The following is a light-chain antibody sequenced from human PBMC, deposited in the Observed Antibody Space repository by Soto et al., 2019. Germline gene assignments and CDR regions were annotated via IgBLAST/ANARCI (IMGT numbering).Light chain of an antibody. CDR2: KSS. V-gene: IGKV1-5*03. J-gene: IGKJ1*01. Sequence: DIQMTQSPSTLSASLGDRVTITCRASQSISTWLAWYQQKPGRAPKLLLYKSSSLQSDVPSGFSGSGSGTEFTLTISSLQPDDYATYYCQQYNAYPWTFGQGTKVEIK. CDR1: QSISTW. CDR3: QQYNAYPWT.